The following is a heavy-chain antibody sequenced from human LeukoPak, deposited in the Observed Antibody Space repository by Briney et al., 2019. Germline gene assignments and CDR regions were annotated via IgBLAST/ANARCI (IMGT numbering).Heavy chain of an antibody. D-gene: IGHD2-8*02. J-gene: IGHJ4*02. CDR3: ARVDGGEWYYFDY. CDR1: GYTFTGYY. V-gene: IGHV1-2*02. Sequence: ASVKVSCKASGYTFTGYYMHWVRQAPGQGLEWMGWSNPNNGGTNYAQKFQGRVTITLDTSISTAYMELSRLRSDDTAIYYCARVDGGEWYYFDYWGQGTLVTVSS. CDR2: SNPNNGGT.